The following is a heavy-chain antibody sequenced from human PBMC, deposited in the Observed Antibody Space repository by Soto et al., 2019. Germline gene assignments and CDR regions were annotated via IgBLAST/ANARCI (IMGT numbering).Heavy chain of an antibody. V-gene: IGHV4-31*03. CDR1: GGSISSGGYD. CDR2: IYYSGST. J-gene: IGHJ5*02. Sequence: SETLSLTCTVSGGSISSGGYDWSWIRQHPGKGLEWIGYIYYSGSTYYNPSLKSRVTISVDTSKNQFSLKLSSVTAADTAVYYCATGIAVAGIAWFDPWGQGTLVTVSS. D-gene: IGHD6-19*01. CDR3: ATGIAVAGIAWFDP.